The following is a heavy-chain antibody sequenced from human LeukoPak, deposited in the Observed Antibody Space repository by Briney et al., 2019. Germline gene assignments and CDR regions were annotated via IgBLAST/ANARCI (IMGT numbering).Heavy chain of an antibody. CDR2: IWYDGSNK. Sequence: GGSLRLSCAASGFTFSSYGMHWVRQAPGKGLEWVAVIWYDGSNKYYADSVKGRFTISRGSSKNTLYLQMNSLRAEDTAVYYCARSKIRYFDWSFHAFDIWGQGTMVTVSS. CDR3: ARSKIRYFDWSFHAFDI. J-gene: IGHJ3*02. CDR1: GFTFSSYG. V-gene: IGHV3-33*01. D-gene: IGHD3-9*01.